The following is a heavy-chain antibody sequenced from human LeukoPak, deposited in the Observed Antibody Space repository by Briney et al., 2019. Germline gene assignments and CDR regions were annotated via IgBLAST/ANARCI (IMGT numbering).Heavy chain of an antibody. V-gene: IGHV3-48*02. Sequence: GGSLRLSCAASGFTFSSYSMNWVRQAPGKGLEWVSYISSSSSTIYYADSVKGRFTISRDNAKNSLYLQMNSLRDEDTAVFYCARSRYDYIWGIDYWGQGTLVTISS. D-gene: IGHD3-16*01. J-gene: IGHJ4*02. CDR1: GFTFSSYS. CDR2: ISSSSSTI. CDR3: ARSRYDYIWGIDY.